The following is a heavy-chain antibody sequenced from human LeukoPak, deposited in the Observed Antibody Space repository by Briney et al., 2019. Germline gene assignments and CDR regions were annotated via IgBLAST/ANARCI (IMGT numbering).Heavy chain of an antibody. J-gene: IGHJ4*02. CDR3: AKAPPDPVGSRWGPVDY. CDR2: INQDGSHK. CDR1: GITFSNSW. Sequence: PGGSLRLSCAASGITFSNSWMHWVRQAPGKGLEWVANINQDGSHKYYVDSVKGRFTISRDTAKNSLYLQMNSLRAEDTAVYYCAKAPPDPVGSRWGPVDYWGQGTLVTVSS. V-gene: IGHV3-7*01. D-gene: IGHD1-26*01.